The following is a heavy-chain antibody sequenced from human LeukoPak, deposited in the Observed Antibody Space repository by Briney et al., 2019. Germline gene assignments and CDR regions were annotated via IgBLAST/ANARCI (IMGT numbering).Heavy chain of an antibody. V-gene: IGHV1-2*02. D-gene: IGHD2/OR15-2a*01. Sequence: ASVKVSCKASGYTFTGYYIHWVRQAPGQGLEWMGWINPNSGGTNYIQKFQGRVTMTRDTSISTTYMELSRLRSDDTAVYYCARSTTPNENEYFEHWGQGTLVTVSS. CDR2: INPNSGGT. J-gene: IGHJ1*01. CDR1: GYTFTGYY. CDR3: ARSTTPNENEYFEH.